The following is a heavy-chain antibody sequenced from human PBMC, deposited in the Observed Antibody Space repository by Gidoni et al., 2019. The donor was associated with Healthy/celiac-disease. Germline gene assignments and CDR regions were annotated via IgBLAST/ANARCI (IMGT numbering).Heavy chain of an antibody. V-gene: IGHV1-69*04. Sequence: QVQLVQSGAEVKKPGSSVQVSCKASGRTFSSYAISWVRQAPGQGLEWMGRIIPILGIANYAQKFQGRVTITADKSTSTAYMELSSLRSEDTAVYYCARVGVVVTAKGAFDIWGQGTMVTVSS. J-gene: IGHJ3*02. CDR1: GRTFSSYA. D-gene: IGHD2-21*02. CDR3: ARVGVVVTAKGAFDI. CDR2: IIPILGIA.